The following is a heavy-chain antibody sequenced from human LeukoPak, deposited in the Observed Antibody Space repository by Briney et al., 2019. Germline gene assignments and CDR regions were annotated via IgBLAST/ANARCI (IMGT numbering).Heavy chain of an antibody. CDR3: AKDALSYGTTWAFDL. D-gene: IGHD2/OR15-2a*01. CDR1: GFTFRTYG. Sequence: PGGSLRLSCAASGFTFRTYGMHWVRQAPGKGLEWAAFIWYDGSSKYYADSVKGRFTISRDNSKNTVYLQMSSLRAEDTALFYCAKDALSYGTTWAFDLWGQGTMVTVSS. V-gene: IGHV3-30*02. J-gene: IGHJ3*01. CDR2: IWYDGSSK.